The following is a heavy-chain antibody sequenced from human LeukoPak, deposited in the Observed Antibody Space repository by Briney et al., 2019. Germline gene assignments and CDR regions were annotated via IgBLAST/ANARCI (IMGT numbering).Heavy chain of an antibody. J-gene: IGHJ5*02. CDR1: GFTFSSYA. V-gene: IGHV3-23*01. Sequence: GGSLRLSCAASGFTFSSYAMSWVRQAPGKGLGWVSAISGSGGSTYYADSVKGRFTISRDNSKNTLYLQMNSLRAEDTAVYYCAKGESLTYYDILTGDEGYNWFDPWGQGTLVTVSS. D-gene: IGHD3-9*01. CDR2: ISGSGGST. CDR3: AKGESLTYYDILTGDEGYNWFDP.